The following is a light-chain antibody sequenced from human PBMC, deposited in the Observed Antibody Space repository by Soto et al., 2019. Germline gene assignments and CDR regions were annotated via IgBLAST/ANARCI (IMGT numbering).Light chain of an antibody. Sequence: EVVLTHWPATLSLSPGERATLSCRASQSVSSYLAWYQQKPGQAPRLLIYDASNRATGIPARFSGSGSGTEFTLTISRLQSADFAVYYCQQYNNWWTFGQGTKVDIK. CDR1: QSVSSY. CDR3: QQYNNWWT. V-gene: IGKV3-11*01. CDR2: DAS. J-gene: IGKJ1*01.